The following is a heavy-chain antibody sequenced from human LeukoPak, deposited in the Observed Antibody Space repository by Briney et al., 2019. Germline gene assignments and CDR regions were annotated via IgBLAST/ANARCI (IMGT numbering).Heavy chain of an antibody. D-gene: IGHD3-10*01. CDR2: ISGSGGST. CDR1: GFTFSSYA. V-gene: IGHV3-23*01. Sequence: GGSLRLSCAASGFTFSSYAMSWVRQAPGKGLEWVSAISGSGGSTYYADSVKGRFTISRDNSKNTLYLQMNSLRAEDTAIYYCAKGQLTYYYGSGVGNWFDPWGQGTLVTVSS. CDR3: AKGQLTYYYGSGVGNWFDP. J-gene: IGHJ5*02.